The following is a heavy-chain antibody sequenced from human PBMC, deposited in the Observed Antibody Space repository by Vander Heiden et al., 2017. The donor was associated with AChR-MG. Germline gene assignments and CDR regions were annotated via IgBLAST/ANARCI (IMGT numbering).Heavy chain of an antibody. V-gene: IGHV3-48*01. J-gene: IGHJ4*02. Sequence: EVQLVESGGGLVQPGGSLRLSCAASGFTFSSYSMTWVRQAPGKGLGWVSFISSSSSTIYYADSVKGRFTISRDNAKNSLYLQMNSLRAEDTAVYYCARDRPERWLQSPEFDYWGQGTLVTVSS. CDR1: GFTFSSYS. CDR3: ARDRPERWLQSPEFDY. D-gene: IGHD5-12*01. CDR2: ISSSSSTI.